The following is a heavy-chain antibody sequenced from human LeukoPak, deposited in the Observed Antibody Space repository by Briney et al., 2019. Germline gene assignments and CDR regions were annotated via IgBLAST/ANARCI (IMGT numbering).Heavy chain of an antibody. CDR3: AKRRITMIVVPKGAFDI. V-gene: IGHV3-9*01. J-gene: IGHJ3*02. D-gene: IGHD3-22*01. Sequence: GGSLRLSCAASGFTFDNYAMHWVRQAPGKGLEGVSGISWNSGTIAYADSVKGRFTISRDNAKNSLYLQMNSLRAEDTAVYYCAKRRITMIVVPKGAFDIWGQGTMVTVSS. CDR1: GFTFDNYA. CDR2: ISWNSGTI.